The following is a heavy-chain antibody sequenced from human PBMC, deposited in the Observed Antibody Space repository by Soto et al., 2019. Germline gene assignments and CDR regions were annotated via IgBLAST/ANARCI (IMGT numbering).Heavy chain of an antibody. J-gene: IGHJ6*03. CDR2: IIPILGIA. CDR3: ARTGGSRYYMDV. CDR1: GGTFSSYT. V-gene: IGHV1-69*02. D-gene: IGHD2-8*02. Sequence: QVQLVQSGAEVKKPGSSVKVSCKASGGTFSSYTISWVRQAPGQGLEWMGRIIPILGIANYAQKFQGRVTITADKSTSTAYMELSSPGAEDTAVYYCARTGGSRYYMDVWGKGTTVTVSS.